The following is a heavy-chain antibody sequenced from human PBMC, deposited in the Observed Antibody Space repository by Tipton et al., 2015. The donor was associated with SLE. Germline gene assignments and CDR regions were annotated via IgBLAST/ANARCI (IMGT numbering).Heavy chain of an antibody. CDR1: GGSFSTYY. J-gene: IGHJ2*01. CDR2: GHYSGAT. D-gene: IGHD1-26*01. Sequence: TLSLTCAVSGGSFSTYYWSWIRQFPGKGLEGIGTGHYSGATYKHSSLKNRITISVDTSKNQFSLKLSSVTAADTAVYYCARRGSWWYFDLWGRGTLVTVSS. V-gene: IGHV4-59*08. CDR3: ARRGSWWYFDL.